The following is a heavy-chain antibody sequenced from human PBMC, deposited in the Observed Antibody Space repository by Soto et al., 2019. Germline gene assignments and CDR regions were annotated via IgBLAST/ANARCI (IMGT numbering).Heavy chain of an antibody. CDR1: GFTFSSYA. CDR3: ARETYRGFYFDY. J-gene: IGHJ4*02. CDR2: INSDGSRT. Sequence: PGGSLRLSCVASGFTFSSYAMNWVRQAPGKGLVWVSRINSDGSRTSYADSVTGRFTISRDNAKNTLYLQMNSLRVEDTALYYCARETYRGFYFDYWGQGTLVTVSS. V-gene: IGHV3-74*01. D-gene: IGHD4-4*01.